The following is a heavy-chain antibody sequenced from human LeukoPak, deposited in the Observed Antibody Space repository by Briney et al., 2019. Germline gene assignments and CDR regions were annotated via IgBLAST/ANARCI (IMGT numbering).Heavy chain of an antibody. CDR3: ARDMDGGDAFDI. V-gene: IGHV1-69*06. CDR1: GGTFSSYA. D-gene: IGHD3-10*01. Sequence: GASVKVSCKASGGTFSSYATSWVRQAPGQGLEWMGGIIPIFGTANYAQKFQGRVTITADKSTSTAYMELSSLRSEDTAVYYCARDMDGGDAFDIWGQGTMVTVSS. CDR2: IIPIFGTA. J-gene: IGHJ3*02.